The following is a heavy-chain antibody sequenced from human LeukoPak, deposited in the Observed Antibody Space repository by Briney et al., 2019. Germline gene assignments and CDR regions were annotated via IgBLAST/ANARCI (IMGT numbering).Heavy chain of an antibody. CDR2: IYHSGST. V-gene: IGHV4-30-2*01. Sequence: SETLSLTCTVSGGSISSGGYYWSWIRQPPGKGLEWIGYIYHSGSTYYNPSLKSRVTISVDRSKNQFSLKLSSVTAADTAVYYCARQSYYDFWSGYTFGYYYYYMDVWGKGTTVTVSS. J-gene: IGHJ6*03. CDR1: GGSISSGGYY. CDR3: ARQSYYDFWSGYTFGYYYYYMDV. D-gene: IGHD3-3*01.